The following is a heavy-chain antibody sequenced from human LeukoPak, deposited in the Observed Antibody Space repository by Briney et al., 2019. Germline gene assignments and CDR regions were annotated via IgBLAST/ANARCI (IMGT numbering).Heavy chain of an antibody. CDR3: RVGIDY. V-gene: IGHV3-7*01. Sequence: GGSLRLSCEASGFTFSTYWMSWVRQAPGKGLEWVANIKQDGSEKYYLDSVKGRFTISRDNAKNSLYLQMSSLRAEDTAVYYCRVGIDYWGQGTLVTVSS. CDR1: GFTFSTYW. D-gene: IGHD7-27*01. J-gene: IGHJ4*02. CDR2: IKQDGSEK.